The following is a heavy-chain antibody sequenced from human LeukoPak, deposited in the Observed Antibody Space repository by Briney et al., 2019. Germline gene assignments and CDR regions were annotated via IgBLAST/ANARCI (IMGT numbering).Heavy chain of an antibody. V-gene: IGHV1-2*02. CDR2: INPNSGGT. Sequence: ASVKVSCKASGYTFTSYYMHWVRQAPGQGLEWMGIINPNSGGTNYAQKFQGRVTMTRDTSISTAYMELSRLRSDDTAVYYCARVGFTIFDAFDIWGQGTMVTVSS. D-gene: IGHD3-3*01. J-gene: IGHJ3*02. CDR3: ARVGFTIFDAFDI. CDR1: GYTFTSYY.